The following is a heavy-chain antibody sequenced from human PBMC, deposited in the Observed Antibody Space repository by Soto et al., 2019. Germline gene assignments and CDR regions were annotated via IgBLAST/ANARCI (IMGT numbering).Heavy chain of an antibody. CDR1: GYSFTSYW. Sequence: PXESLKISCKGSGYSFTSYWIGWVRQMPGKGLEWMGIIYPGDSDTRYSPSFQGQVTISADKSISTAYLQWSSLKASDTAMYYCARRIAVAGTHYYGMDVWGQGSTVTVSS. CDR3: ARRIAVAGTHYYGMDV. V-gene: IGHV5-51*01. J-gene: IGHJ6*02. D-gene: IGHD6-19*01. CDR2: IYPGDSDT.